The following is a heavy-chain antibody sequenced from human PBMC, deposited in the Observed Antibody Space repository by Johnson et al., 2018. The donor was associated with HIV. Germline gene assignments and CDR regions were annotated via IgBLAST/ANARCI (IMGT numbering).Heavy chain of an antibody. CDR2: ISYDGSNK. Sequence: QLVESGGGVVQPGRSLRLSCAASGFTFSSYAMHWVRQAPGKGLEWVAVISYDGSNKYYADSVKGRFTISRDNSKNTLYLQMNSLTAEDTAVYYCATFYYDNSNYFELASFFPGPTDLWGQGTLVTVSS. CDR1: GFTFSSYA. J-gene: IGHJ3*01. D-gene: IGHD3-22*01. V-gene: IGHV3-30-3*01. CDR3: ATFYYDNSNYFELASFFPGPTDL.